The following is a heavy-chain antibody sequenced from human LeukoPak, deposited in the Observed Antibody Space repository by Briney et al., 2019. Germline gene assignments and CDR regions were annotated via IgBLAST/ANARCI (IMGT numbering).Heavy chain of an antibody. CDR1: GFTFSSYS. V-gene: IGHV3-21*01. CDR3: ARYLMYEIDY. CDR2: ISSSSSYI. J-gene: IGHJ4*02. Sequence: MSGGSLRLSCAASGFTFSSYSMSWVRQAPGKGLEWVSSISSSSSYIYYADSVKGRFTISRDNAKNSLYLQMNSLRAEDTAVYYCARYLMYEIDYWGQGTLVTVPS. D-gene: IGHD2-8*01.